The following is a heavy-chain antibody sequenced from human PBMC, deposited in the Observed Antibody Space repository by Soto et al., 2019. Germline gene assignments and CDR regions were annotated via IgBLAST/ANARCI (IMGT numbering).Heavy chain of an antibody. CDR1: GGSVSSGSYY. D-gene: IGHD1-7*01. CDR2: IYYSGST. J-gene: IGHJ4*02. Sequence: QVQLQESGPGLVKPSETLSLTCTVSGGSVSSGSYYWSWIRQPPGKGLEWIGCIYYSGSTNYDPSLKSRRTISVDTSKNQFSLKLSSVTAAETAVYYCASVGSNYRLDYWGQGTLVTVSS. CDR3: ASVGSNYRLDY. V-gene: IGHV4-61*01.